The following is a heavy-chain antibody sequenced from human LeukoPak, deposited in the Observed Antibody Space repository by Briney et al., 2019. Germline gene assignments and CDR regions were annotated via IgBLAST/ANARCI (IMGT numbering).Heavy chain of an antibody. Sequence: GGSLRLSCAASGFTFNTYTMSWVRQAPGKGLEWVSSINSRGTKIYYADSVKGRFTVSRDNTKNSLYLQMNSLRAEDTAMYFCAKESGGCGAECLALNDYWGQGTLVTASS. V-gene: IGHV3-21*01. CDR3: AKESGGCGAECLALNDY. J-gene: IGHJ4*02. D-gene: IGHD2-21*01. CDR2: INSRGTKI. CDR1: GFTFNTYT.